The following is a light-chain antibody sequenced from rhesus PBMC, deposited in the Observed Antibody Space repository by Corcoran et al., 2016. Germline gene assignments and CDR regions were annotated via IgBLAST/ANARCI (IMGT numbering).Light chain of an antibody. Sequence: DIQMTQSPSSLSASVGDRVTITCRASENVNNYLNWYQQKPGKAPKLLIYKASPLQSGVPSRFSGSGSGTDDTFTISSLQPEDVATYYCQHGYGTPFTFGPGTKLDIK. J-gene: IGKJ3*01. CDR2: KAS. CDR1: ENVNNY. CDR3: QHGYGTPFT. V-gene: IGKV1-74*01.